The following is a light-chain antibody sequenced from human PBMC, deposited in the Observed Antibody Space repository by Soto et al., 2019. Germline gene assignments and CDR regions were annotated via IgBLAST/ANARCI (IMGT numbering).Light chain of an antibody. V-gene: IGKV1-39*01. J-gene: IGKJ2*02. Sequence: DIQMTQSPSSLSASVGDRVTITCRPSQSIGSYLSWYQQKPGKAPKVLIYAASSLQSGVPSRFSGSGSGTDFTLTISSLKPEDFAIYYRQQSYSTPRTFGQGTKLES. CDR3: QQSYSTPRT. CDR2: AAS. CDR1: QSIGSY.